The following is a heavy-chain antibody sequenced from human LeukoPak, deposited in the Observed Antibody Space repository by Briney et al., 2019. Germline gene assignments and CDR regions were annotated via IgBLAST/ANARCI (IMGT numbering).Heavy chain of an antibody. CDR3: ARVAARGAYFDY. V-gene: IGHV4-4*09. CDR2: IYTSGST. J-gene: IGHJ4*02. Sequence: SETLSLTCTVSGGSISSYYWSWIRQPPGKGLEWIGYIYTSGSTNYNPSLKSRVTISVDTSKNQFSLKLSSVSAADTAVYYCARVAARGAYFDYWGQGTLVTVSS. CDR1: GGSISSYY. D-gene: IGHD6-6*01.